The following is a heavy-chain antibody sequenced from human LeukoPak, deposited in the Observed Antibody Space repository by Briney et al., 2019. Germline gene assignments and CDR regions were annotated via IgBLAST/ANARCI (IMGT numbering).Heavy chain of an antibody. CDR1: GFTFSSYW. CDR2: INKDGSST. D-gene: IGHD6-13*01. Sequence: TGGSLRLSCAASGFTFSSYWMHWVRQAPGKGLVWVSRINKDGSSTTYADSVKGRFTISRDNSKNTLYLQMNSLRAEDTAVYYCARVWHSSSWFGYYYYYGMDVWGQGTTVTVSS. CDR3: ARVWHSSSWFGYYYYYGMDV. V-gene: IGHV3-74*01. J-gene: IGHJ6*02.